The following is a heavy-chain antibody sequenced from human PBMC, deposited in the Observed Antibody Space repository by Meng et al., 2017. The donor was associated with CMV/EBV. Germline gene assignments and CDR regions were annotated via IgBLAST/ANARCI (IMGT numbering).Heavy chain of an antibody. CDR2: IIPILGVT. D-gene: IGHD5/OR15-5a*01. CDR3: TTGPTDLSYFDH. J-gene: IGHJ4*02. CDR1: GDTFSNYI. Sequence: CKASGDTFSNYIITWVRQAPGQGLEWMGRIIPILGVTKHAQKFQGRVTVTADKSTSTAYMELSSLRSEDTAMYYCTTGPTDLSYFDHWGQGTLVTVSS. V-gene: IGHV1-69*02.